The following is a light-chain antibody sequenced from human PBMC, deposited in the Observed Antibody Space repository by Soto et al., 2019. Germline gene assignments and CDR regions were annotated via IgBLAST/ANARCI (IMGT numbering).Light chain of an antibody. V-gene: IGKV1-9*01. CDR3: QQLNSFPIP. CDR1: QGISSF. CDR2: AAS. Sequence: IQLTQSPSSLSASEGDRVTITCRASQGISSFLAWYQQKPGKAPKLLIYAASTLQSGVPSRFSGSGSGTDFTLTISSLQPEDFATYYCQQLNSFPIPFGPGTKVDIK. J-gene: IGKJ3*01.